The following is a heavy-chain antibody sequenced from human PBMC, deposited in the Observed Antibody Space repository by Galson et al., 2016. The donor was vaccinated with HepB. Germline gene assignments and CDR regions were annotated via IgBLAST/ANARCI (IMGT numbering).Heavy chain of an antibody. D-gene: IGHD1-1*01. J-gene: IGHJ4*02. V-gene: IGHV3-53*01. Sequence: SLRLSCAASGFTVSRNYMSWVRQAPGKGLEWVSVISKDGGTYYADSVKGRFTISRDNAKNSLYLQLNSLRGEDTAVYYCVRDGHKMNDFDFWGQGTLVTVSS. CDR2: ISKDGGT. CDR1: GFTVSRNY. CDR3: VRDGHKMNDFDF.